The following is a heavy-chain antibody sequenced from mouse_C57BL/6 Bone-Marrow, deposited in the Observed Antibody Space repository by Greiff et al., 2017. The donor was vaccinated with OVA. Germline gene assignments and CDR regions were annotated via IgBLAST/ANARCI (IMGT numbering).Heavy chain of an antibody. CDR3: TRRKDHYGSRSAMDY. CDR1: GYTFTSYW. V-gene: IGHV1-5*01. Sequence: VQLQQSGTVLARPGASVKMSCKPSGYTFTSYWMHWVKQRPGQGLEWIGAIYPGNSDTSYNQKFKGKAKLTAVTSASTAYMELSSLTNEDSAVYYCTRRKDHYGSRSAMDYWGQGTSVTVSS. J-gene: IGHJ4*01. D-gene: IGHD1-1*01. CDR2: IYPGNSDT.